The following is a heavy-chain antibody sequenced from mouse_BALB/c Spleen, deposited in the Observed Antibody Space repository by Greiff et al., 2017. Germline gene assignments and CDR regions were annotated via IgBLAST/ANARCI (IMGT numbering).Heavy chain of an antibody. J-gene: IGHJ2*01. CDR2: ISSGGST. CDR1: GFTFSSYA. V-gene: IGHV5-6-5*01. D-gene: IGHD2-4*01. CDR3: ARGGGYDYSYFDY. Sequence: EVMLVESGGGLVKPGGSLKLSCAASGFTFSSYAMSWVRQTPEKRLEWVASISSGGSTYYPDSVKGRFTISRDNARNIPYLQMSSLRSEDTAMYYCARGGGYDYSYFDYWGQGTTLTVSS.